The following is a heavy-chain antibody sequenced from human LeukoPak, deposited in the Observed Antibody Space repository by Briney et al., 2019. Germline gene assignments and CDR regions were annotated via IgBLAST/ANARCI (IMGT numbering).Heavy chain of an antibody. V-gene: IGHV4-34*01. CDR1: GGSFSGYY. Sequence: SETLSLTCAVYGGSFSGYYWSWIRQPPGKGLEWIGEINHSGSTNYNPSLKSRVTISVDTSKNQFSLKLSSVTAADTAVYYCARGGNSFYGVDVWGQGTTVTVSS. CDR2: INHSGST. CDR3: ARGGNSFYGVDV. D-gene: IGHD2-15*01. J-gene: IGHJ6*02.